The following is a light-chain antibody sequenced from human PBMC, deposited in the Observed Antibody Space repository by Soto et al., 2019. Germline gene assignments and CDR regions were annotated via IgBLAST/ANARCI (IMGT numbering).Light chain of an antibody. V-gene: IGLV2-14*03. CDR2: DVT. CDR1: SSDIGAYDY. CDR3: SSFRTSTTLDV. Sequence: QSVLTQPASVSGSPGQSITISCTGTSSDIGAYDYVSWYQQHPGKAPKLIIYDVTNRPSEISNRFSGSKSGNTASLTISGLQAEDEADYYCSSFRTSTTLDVFGTGTKVTVL. J-gene: IGLJ1*01.